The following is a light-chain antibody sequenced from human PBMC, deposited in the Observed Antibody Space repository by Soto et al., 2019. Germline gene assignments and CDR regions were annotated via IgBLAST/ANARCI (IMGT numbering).Light chain of an antibody. CDR3: QQYGSSPTWT. J-gene: IGKJ1*01. CDR1: QSVSSSY. Sequence: EIVLTQSPGTLSLSPGERATLSCRARQSVSSSYLAWYQQKPGQAPRLLIYGASSRATGIPDGFSGSGSGTDFNLTISRLEPEDFAVYYCQQYGSSPTWTFGQGTKVEIK. CDR2: GAS. V-gene: IGKV3-20*01.